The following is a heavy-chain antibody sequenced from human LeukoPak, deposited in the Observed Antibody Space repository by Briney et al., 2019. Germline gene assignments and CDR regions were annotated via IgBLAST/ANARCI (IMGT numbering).Heavy chain of an antibody. CDR3: ARGGAHYYSGMDV. CDR1: GGSLSSYY. V-gene: IGHV4-59*01. Sequence: SETLSLTCTVSGGSLSSYYWNWIRHPPGKGLEWIGYIYYSGSTNYNPSLKSRVTISVDTSKNQFSLKLNSVTAADTAVYYCARGGAHYYSGMDVWGQGTTVTVSS. J-gene: IGHJ6*02. CDR2: IYYSGST.